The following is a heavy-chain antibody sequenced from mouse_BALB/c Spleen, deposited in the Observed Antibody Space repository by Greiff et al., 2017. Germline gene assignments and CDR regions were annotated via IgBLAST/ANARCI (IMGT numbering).Heavy chain of an antibody. D-gene: IGHD2-1*01. J-gene: IGHJ4*01. CDR2: ISSGSSTI. CDR1: GFTFSSFG. Sequence: EVMLVESGGGLVQPGGSRKLSCAASGFTFSSFGMHWVRQAPEKGLEWVAYISSGSSTIYYADTVKGRFTISRDNPKNTLFLQMTSLRSEDTAMYYCARESYYGNYGNAMEYWGEGTSDTVSS. V-gene: IGHV5-17*02. CDR3: ARESYYGNYGNAMEY.